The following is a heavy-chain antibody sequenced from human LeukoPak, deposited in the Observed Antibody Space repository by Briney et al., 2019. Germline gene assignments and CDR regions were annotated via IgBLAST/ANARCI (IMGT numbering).Heavy chain of an antibody. CDR1: GFTFSSYA. Sequence: TAGGSLRLSCAASGFTFSSYAMSWVRQAPGKGLEWVSSISSSSSYIYYADSVKGRFTISRDNAKNSLYLQMNSLRAEDTAVYYCARAPRGTVTTVMTWGQGTLVTVSS. J-gene: IGHJ5*02. CDR3: ARAPRGTVTTVMT. D-gene: IGHD4-17*01. V-gene: IGHV3-21*01. CDR2: ISSSSSYI.